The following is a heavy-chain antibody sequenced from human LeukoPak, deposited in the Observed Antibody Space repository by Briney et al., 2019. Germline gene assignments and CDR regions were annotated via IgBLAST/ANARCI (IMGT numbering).Heavy chain of an antibody. Sequence: SETLSLTCTVSGGSVSSGSYYWSWIRQLPGKGLEWIGYIYYSGSTNYNPSLKSRVTISVDTSKDQFSLKLSSVTAADTAVYYCASFSYSSGWFDYWGQGTLVTVSS. D-gene: IGHD6-19*01. CDR3: ASFSYSSGWFDY. CDR2: IYYSGST. J-gene: IGHJ4*02. CDR1: GGSVSSGSYY. V-gene: IGHV4-61*01.